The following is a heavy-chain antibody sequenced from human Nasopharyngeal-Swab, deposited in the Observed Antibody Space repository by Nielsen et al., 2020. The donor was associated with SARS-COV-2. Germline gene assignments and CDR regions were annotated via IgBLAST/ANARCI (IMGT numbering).Heavy chain of an antibody. CDR2: FDPEDGET. J-gene: IGHJ4*02. CDR3: ARFRLGLGGYYFDY. D-gene: IGHD5-12*01. Sequence: ASVKVSCKVSGYTLTELSMHWVRQAPGKGLEWMGGFDPEDGETIYAQKFQGRVTMTEDTSTDTAYMELRSLRSDDTAVYYCARFRLGLGGYYFDYWGQGTLVTVSS. V-gene: IGHV1-24*01. CDR1: GYTLTELS.